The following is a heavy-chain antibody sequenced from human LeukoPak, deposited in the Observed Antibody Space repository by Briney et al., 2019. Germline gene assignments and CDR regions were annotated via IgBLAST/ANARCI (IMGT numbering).Heavy chain of an antibody. CDR2: TDYSGST. D-gene: IGHD6-25*01. J-gene: IGHJ5*02. V-gene: IGHV4-59*01. CDR3: ACGFKWFDP. CDR1: GGSINEYD. Sequence: SETLSLTCTVSGGSINEYDWSWIRQPPGKGLELIGYTDYSGSTNYNPSLKSRVTISEDTSKNQFSLKLTSVTAADTAVYYCACGFKWFDPWGRGILVTVSS.